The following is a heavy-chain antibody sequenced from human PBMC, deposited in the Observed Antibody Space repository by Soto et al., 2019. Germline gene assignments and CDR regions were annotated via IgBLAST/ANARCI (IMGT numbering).Heavy chain of an antibody. CDR2: ISWNSNSV. J-gene: IGHJ3*02. V-gene: IGHV3-9*01. CDR1: GFTFDDYA. CDR3: AKSTLVRGVIITDAFDI. Sequence: GGSLRLSCAASGFTFDDYAMHWVRQTPGKGLEWVSGISWNSNSVDQADSVKGRFTISRDNAKNSLYLQMNSLGAEDTALYYCAKSTLVRGVIITDAFDIWGQGTMVTVSS. D-gene: IGHD3-10*01.